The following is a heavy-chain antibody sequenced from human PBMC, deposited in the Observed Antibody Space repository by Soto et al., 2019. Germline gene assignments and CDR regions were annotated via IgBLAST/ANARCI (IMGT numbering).Heavy chain of an antibody. CDR3: ANDLGQAVASTFDY. CDR1: GFTFSSYA. Sequence: GGSLRLSCAASGFTFSSYAMSWVRQAPGKGLEWVSAISGSGGSTYYADSVKGRFTISRDNSKNTLYLQMNSLRAEDTAVYSCANDLGQAVASTFDYSGQGTLVTVSS. V-gene: IGHV3-23*01. D-gene: IGHD6-19*01. CDR2: ISGSGGST. J-gene: IGHJ4*02.